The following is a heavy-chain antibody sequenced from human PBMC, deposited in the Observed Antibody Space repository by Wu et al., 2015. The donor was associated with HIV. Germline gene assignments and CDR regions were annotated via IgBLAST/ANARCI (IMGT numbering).Heavy chain of an antibody. CDR1: GGTFSSYA. CDR3: ASTLLGSGWTLAFAFHI. CDR2: TIPIFGTS. J-gene: IGHJ3*02. D-gene: IGHD6-19*01. Sequence: VHLVQSGAEVKKPGSSVKVSCKASGGTFSSYAIGWVRQAPGQGLEWMGGTIPIFGTSNYAQKFQGRVTISTDESTTTAYMEMTSLKSEDTAMYFCASTLLGSGWTLAFAFHIWGQGSMVTV. V-gene: IGHV1-69*05.